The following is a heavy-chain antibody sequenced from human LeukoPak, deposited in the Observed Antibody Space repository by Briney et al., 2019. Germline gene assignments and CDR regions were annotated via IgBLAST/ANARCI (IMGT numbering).Heavy chain of an antibody. V-gene: IGHV1-2*02. CDR3: ARIFRKIAAAGLYYYYMDV. Sequence: ASVKVSCKASGYSFADYYMHWVRQAPGQGLEWMGWIKPNSGDTRSAQKFQGRVTMTRDTSISTAYMELSSLRCDDTAVYYCARIFRKIAAAGLYYYYMDVWGKGTTVTISS. CDR2: IKPNSGDT. CDR1: GYSFADYY. J-gene: IGHJ6*03. D-gene: IGHD6-13*01.